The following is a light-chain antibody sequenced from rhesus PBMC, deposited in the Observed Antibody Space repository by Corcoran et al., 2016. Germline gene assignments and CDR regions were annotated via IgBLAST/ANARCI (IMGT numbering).Light chain of an antibody. CDR1: QSISNY. Sequence: DIQMTQSPSSLSASVGDRVTITCRASQSISNYFNWYQQEPGKAPKLLIYDASSLQSGVPSRFSGSRVGTESNLTISSLQPEDFATYYCQQFKNYLTFGPGTKRDIK. V-gene: IGKV1-41*01. J-gene: IGKJ3*01. CDR2: DAS. CDR3: QQFKNYLT.